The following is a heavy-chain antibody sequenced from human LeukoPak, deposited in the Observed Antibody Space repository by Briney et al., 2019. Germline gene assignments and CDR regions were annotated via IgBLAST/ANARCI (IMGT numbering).Heavy chain of an antibody. J-gene: IGHJ3*02. CDR1: GYTFTSYD. CDR3: ARGGSYYDSGGYYRGAFDI. CDR2: MNPNSGNT. Sequence: ASVKVSCKASGYTFTSYDINWVRQATGQGLEWMGWMNPNSGNTGYAQKFQGRVTMTRNTSISTAYMELSSLRSEDTAVYYCARGGSYYDSGGYYRGAFDIWGQGTMVTVSS. V-gene: IGHV1-8*01. D-gene: IGHD3-22*01.